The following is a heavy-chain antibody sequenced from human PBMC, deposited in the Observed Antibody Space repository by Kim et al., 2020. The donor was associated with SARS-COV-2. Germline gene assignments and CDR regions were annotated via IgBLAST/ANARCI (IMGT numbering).Heavy chain of an antibody. Sequence: GGSLRLSCAASGFLFSNHALSWVRQAPGKGLEWVASITDSGSKTYYAESVKGRFTISRDNSKNTLYLQMNSLRDEDTAVYYCARKPPGDTARHFVYWGQG. D-gene: IGHD2-21*02. J-gene: IGHJ4*02. CDR3: ARKPPGDTARHFVY. CDR2: ITDSGSKT. V-gene: IGHV3-23*01. CDR1: GFLFSNHA.